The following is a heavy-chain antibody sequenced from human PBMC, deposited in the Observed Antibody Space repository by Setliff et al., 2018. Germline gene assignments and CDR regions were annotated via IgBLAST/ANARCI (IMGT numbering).Heavy chain of an antibody. V-gene: IGHV4-39*02. CDR1: GASISSGTYY. D-gene: IGHD3-22*01. CDR3: ARAHTWSLPNDNSGYPGWFDP. J-gene: IGHJ5*02. Sequence: LSLTCTVSGASISSGTYYWAWIRQPPGKGLEWIVNIHHSGKAYYNPSLRSRVTMSVDTSKNHVSLKLSSVTAADTAVYYCARAHTWSLPNDNSGYPGWFDPWGQGTLVTVSS. CDR2: IHHSGKA.